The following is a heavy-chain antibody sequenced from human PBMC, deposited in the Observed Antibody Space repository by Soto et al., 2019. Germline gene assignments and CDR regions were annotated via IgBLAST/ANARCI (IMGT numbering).Heavy chain of an antibody. CDR1: GFTVRGSA. D-gene: IGHD3-10*01. CDR3: VGEILSGGADV. CDR2: IYGSGAV. J-gene: IGHJ6*02. Sequence: EVQLVESGGGLVQPGRSLRLSCAASGFTVRGSAMHWVRQVKGGGLEWVAGIYGSGAVGYVGAVRGRFTISGDVAKNSLHLQMNSLTIEDTALYYCVGEILSGGADVWGQGTTVTVSS. V-gene: IGHV3-9*01.